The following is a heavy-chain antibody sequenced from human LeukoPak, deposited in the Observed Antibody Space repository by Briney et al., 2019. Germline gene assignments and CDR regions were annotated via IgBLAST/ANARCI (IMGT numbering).Heavy chain of an antibody. Sequence: SQTLSLTCAISVDSVSSNSAAWNWVRQSPSRGLEWPGRTYYRSKWYNDYAVSVKSRITINPDTSKNQFSLQLNSVTPEDTAVYYCAREQYDSMHWYFDLWGRGTLVTVSS. J-gene: IGHJ2*01. CDR3: AREQYDSMHWYFDL. V-gene: IGHV6-1*01. CDR1: VDSVSSNSAA. D-gene: IGHD3-22*01. CDR2: TYYRSKWYN.